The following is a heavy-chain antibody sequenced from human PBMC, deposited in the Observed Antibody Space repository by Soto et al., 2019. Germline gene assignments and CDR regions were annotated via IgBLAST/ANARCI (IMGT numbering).Heavy chain of an antibody. V-gene: IGHV4-4*07. D-gene: IGHD1-1*01. J-gene: IGHJ4*02. CDR1: GDSINTYY. Sequence: SETLSLTCRVSGDSINTYYWSWIRQSAGKGLEWIGRTYITGDTNYNPSLKSRVTMSVDTSKNQLSLQLSPVTAADTAVYYCAREYTETVHGPTPFYFDYWGQGTPVTVSS. CDR3: AREYTETVHGPTPFYFDY. CDR2: TYITGDT.